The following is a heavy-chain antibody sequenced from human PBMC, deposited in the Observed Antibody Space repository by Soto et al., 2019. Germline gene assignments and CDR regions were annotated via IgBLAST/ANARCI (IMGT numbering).Heavy chain of an antibody. CDR2: INTDVTTT. J-gene: IGHJ5*02. CDR1: GFTFSSYW. V-gene: IGHV3-74*01. Sequence: EVQLVESGGGSGQPGGSLSLSCAASGFTFSSYWIHWVRQVPGKGLVWVSRINTDVTTTNYADSVKGRFTISSDNAKNSVYLRITRLRAEDTAVYYCARGGFRQSLLDHWGQGTLVTVSS. CDR3: ARGGFRQSLLDH. D-gene: IGHD6-19*01.